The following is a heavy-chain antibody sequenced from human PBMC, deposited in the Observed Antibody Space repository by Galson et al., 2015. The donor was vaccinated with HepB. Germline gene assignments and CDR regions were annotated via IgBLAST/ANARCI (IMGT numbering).Heavy chain of an antibody. CDR2: IIPIFGTA. D-gene: IGHD3-16*02. Sequence: SVKVSCKASGGTFSSYAISWVRQAPGQGLEWMGGIIPIFGTANYAQKFQGRVTITADESTSTAYMELSSLRSEDTAVYYCARDPGYDYVWGGYRPPSRYYFDYWGQGTLVTVSS. CDR3: ARDPGYDYVWGGYRPPSRYYFDY. J-gene: IGHJ4*02. V-gene: IGHV1-69*13. CDR1: GGTFSSYA.